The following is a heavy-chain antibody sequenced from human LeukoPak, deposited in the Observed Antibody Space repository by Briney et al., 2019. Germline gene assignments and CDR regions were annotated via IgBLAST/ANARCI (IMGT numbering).Heavy chain of an antibody. V-gene: IGHV4-39*07. CDR2: IYYSGST. D-gene: IGHD1-26*01. CDR3: ARDRVPIVGAYIDY. CDR1: GGSISSSSYY. J-gene: IGHJ4*02. Sequence: SETLSLTCTVSGGSISSSSYYWGWIRQPPGKGLEWIGNIYYSGSTYYNPSLKSRVTISVDTSKNQFSLRLSFVTAADTAVYYCARDRVPIVGAYIDYWGQGTVVTVFS.